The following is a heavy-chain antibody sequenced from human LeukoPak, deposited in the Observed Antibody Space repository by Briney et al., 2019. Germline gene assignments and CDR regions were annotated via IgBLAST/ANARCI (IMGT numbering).Heavy chain of an antibody. CDR3: AHNLVLDPRAPRVSLFDY. CDR2: IYWDDDK. CDR1: GFSLSTSGVG. V-gene: IGHV2-5*02. D-gene: IGHD2-8*01. J-gene: IGHJ4*02. Sequence: SGPTLVKPTQTLTLTCTFSGFSLSTSGVGVGWIRQPPGKALEWLALIYWDDDKRYSPSLKSRLTITKDTSKNQVVLTTTNMDPVDTATYYCAHNLVLDPRAPRVSLFDYWGQGTLVTVSS.